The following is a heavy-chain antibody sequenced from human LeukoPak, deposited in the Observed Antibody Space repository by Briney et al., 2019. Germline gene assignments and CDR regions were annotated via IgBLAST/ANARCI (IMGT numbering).Heavy chain of an antibody. CDR1: GGSISSYY. Sequence: SETLSLTCTVSGGSISSYYWSWIRQPPGKGLEWIGYIYYSGSTNYNPSLKSRVTISVDTSKNQFSLKLSSVTAADTAVYYCARAIDPWGQGTLVTVSS. CDR2: IYYSGST. CDR3: ARAIDP. J-gene: IGHJ5*02. V-gene: IGHV4-59*01.